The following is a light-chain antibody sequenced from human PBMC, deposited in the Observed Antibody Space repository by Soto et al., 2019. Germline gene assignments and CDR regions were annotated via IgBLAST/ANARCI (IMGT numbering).Light chain of an antibody. Sequence: IRMTQSPSTQSASIGDRVTITCRASQSIGNWLAWYQQKPGRAPKLLIYEASTLESGVPSRFSGGGSGTDFTLTISGLQPDDFATYYCKHYNSYSEAFGQGTKVELK. CDR1: QSIGNW. CDR3: KHYNSYSEA. V-gene: IGKV1-5*03. CDR2: EAS. J-gene: IGKJ1*01.